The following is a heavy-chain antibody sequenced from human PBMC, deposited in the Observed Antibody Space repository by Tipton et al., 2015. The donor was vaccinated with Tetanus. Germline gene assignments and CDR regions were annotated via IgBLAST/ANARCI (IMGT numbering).Heavy chain of an antibody. V-gene: IGHV3-23*01. J-gene: IGHJ4*02. CDR2: LSGSGDST. CDR3: ARRQVEGGAPFDH. Sequence: SLRLSCAASGFTFSSYAVSWVRQAPGKGLEWVSSLSGSGDSTYYVDSVRGRVTISRDNSKNTLYLQMNRLRAEDSAVYYCARRQVEGGAPFDHWGQGSLVTVSS. D-gene: IGHD3-16*01. CDR1: GFTFSSYA.